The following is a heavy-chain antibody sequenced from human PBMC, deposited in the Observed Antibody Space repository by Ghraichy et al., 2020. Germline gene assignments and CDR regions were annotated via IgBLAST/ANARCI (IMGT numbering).Heavy chain of an antibody. Sequence: GGSLRLSCAASGFTFSSYWMHWVHQAPGKGLVWVSRINGDGTTTHYADSVKGRFTISRDNAKNMLYLQMNSLRAEDTAIYYCVRAFDYWGQGTLVTVSS. CDR3: VRAFDY. V-gene: IGHV3-74*01. J-gene: IGHJ4*02. CDR1: GFTFSSYW. CDR2: INGDGTTT.